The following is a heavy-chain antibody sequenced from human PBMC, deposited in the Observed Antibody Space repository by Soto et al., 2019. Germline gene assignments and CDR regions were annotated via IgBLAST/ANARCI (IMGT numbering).Heavy chain of an antibody. CDR2: ISAYNGNT. CDR3: ARWAVVVPAAPWDFRYYYYYGMDV. D-gene: IGHD2-2*01. J-gene: IGHJ6*02. V-gene: IGHV1-18*04. Sequence: ASVKVSCKASGYTFTSYGISWVRQAPGQGLEWMGWISAYNGNTNYAQKLQGRVTMTTDTSTSTAYMELRSLRSDDTAVYYCARWAVVVPAAPWDFRYYYYYGMDVWGQGTTVTVS. CDR1: GYTFTSYG.